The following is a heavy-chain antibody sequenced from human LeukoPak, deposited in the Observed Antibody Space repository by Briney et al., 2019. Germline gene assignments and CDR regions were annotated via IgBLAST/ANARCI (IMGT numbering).Heavy chain of an antibody. CDR1: GFTFSSYE. J-gene: IGHJ4*02. CDR2: ISSSGSTI. D-gene: IGHD1-26*01. Sequence: GGSLRLSCAASGFTFSSYEMNWVRQAPGKGLEWVSYISSSGSTIYYADSVKGRFTISRDNAKNSLYLQVDSLRAEDTAVYYRAREFRSYPDYWGQGTLVTVSS. V-gene: IGHV3-48*03. CDR3: AREFRSYPDY.